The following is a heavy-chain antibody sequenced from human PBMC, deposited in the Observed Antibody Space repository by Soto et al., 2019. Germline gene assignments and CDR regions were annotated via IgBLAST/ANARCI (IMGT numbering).Heavy chain of an antibody. J-gene: IGHJ6*03. V-gene: IGHV3-30*18. D-gene: IGHD2-21*01. CDR1: GFTFSSYG. Sequence: GGSLRLSCAASGFTFSSYGMHWVLQAPGKGLEWVAVISYDGSNKYYADSVKGRFTISRDNSKNTLYLQMNSLRAEDTAVYYCANKLRDYYCMDVWGKGTTVTVSS. CDR3: ANKLRDYYCMDV. CDR2: ISYDGSNK.